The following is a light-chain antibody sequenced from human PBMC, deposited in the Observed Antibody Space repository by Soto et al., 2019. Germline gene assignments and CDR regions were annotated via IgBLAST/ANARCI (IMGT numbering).Light chain of an antibody. J-gene: IGKJ4*01. CDR2: AAA. V-gene: IGKV1-39*01. CDR1: QSINSY. Sequence: DIQMTQSPSSLSASVGDRVTITCRASQSINSYLNWYQQKPGKAPKVLIFAAASLQTGVPSRFSGSESGTDFTLTISSLQPEDFATYYCQQSYSTPLTFGGGTKVEIK. CDR3: QQSYSTPLT.